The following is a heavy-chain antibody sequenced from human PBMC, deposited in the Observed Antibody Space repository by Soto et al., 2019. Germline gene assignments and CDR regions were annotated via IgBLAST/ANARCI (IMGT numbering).Heavy chain of an antibody. Sequence: ASVKVSCKASGYTFTSYYMHWVRQAPGQGLEWMGIINPSGGSTSYAQKFQGRVTMTRDTSTSTVYMELSSLRSEDTAVYYCASKISNLASLWTYYGMDVWGQGITVNVS. CDR2: INPSGGST. D-gene: IGHD2-21*01. J-gene: IGHJ6*02. CDR1: GYTFTSYY. CDR3: ASKISNLASLWTYYGMDV. V-gene: IGHV1-46*03.